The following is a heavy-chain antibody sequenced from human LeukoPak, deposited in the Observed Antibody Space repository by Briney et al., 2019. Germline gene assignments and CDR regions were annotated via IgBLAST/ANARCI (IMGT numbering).Heavy chain of an antibody. D-gene: IGHD6-6*01. CDR1: GGSISSGGYY. Sequence: PSQTLSLTCTGSGGSISSGGYYWSWIRQHPGKGLEWIGYIYYSGTTYYNPSLKSRVTISVDTSKNQFSLKLSSVTAADTALYYCARVPAAIGYSSSSGGFDYWGQGTLVTVSS. J-gene: IGHJ4*02. CDR3: ARVPAAIGYSSSSGGFDY. V-gene: IGHV4-31*03. CDR2: IYYSGTT.